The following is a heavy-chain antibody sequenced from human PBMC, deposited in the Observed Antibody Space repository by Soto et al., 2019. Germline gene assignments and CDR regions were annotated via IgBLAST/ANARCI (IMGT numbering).Heavy chain of an antibody. J-gene: IGHJ4*02. CDR1: GGSISSYY. Sequence: SETLSLTCTVSGGSISSYYWSWIRQPPGKGLEWIGYIYYSGSTNYNPSLKSRVTISVDTSKNQFSLKLSSVTAADTAVYYCARGPLATGEFDYWGQGTLVTVSS. D-gene: IGHD3-10*01. CDR2: IYYSGST. V-gene: IGHV4-59*01. CDR3: ARGPLATGEFDY.